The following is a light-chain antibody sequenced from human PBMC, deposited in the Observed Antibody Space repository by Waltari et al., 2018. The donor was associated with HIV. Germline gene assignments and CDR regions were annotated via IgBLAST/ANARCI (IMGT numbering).Light chain of an antibody. Sequence: QSALTQPPSASGSPGQSVTISCTGTSSDVGGYDYVSWYQHHPGKVPRLIMYEGSKQPSGVPDRCSGFKSGSTASLTVAGVQAEDEADYYCTSYAGSGEYVFGTGTKVTVL. CDR1: SSDVGGYDY. CDR2: EGS. CDR3: TSYAGSGEYV. J-gene: IGLJ1*01. V-gene: IGLV2-8*01.